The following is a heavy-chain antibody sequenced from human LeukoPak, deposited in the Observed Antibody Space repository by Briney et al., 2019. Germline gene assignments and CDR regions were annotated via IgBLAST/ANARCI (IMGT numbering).Heavy chain of an antibody. D-gene: IGHD3-10*01. J-gene: IGHJ6*02. V-gene: IGHV4-59*01. Sequence: SETLSLTCTVSGASMSGFFWTWIRQPPGRALEWIGSIYYSGSSTKYNPSLKSRVTISVDTSKNQFSLNLNSATAADTAVYYCARTSRHFYGSGTNLTPWPAGMDVWGQGTTVTVSS. CDR1: GASMSGFF. CDR2: IYYSGSST. CDR3: ARTSRHFYGSGTNLTPWPAGMDV.